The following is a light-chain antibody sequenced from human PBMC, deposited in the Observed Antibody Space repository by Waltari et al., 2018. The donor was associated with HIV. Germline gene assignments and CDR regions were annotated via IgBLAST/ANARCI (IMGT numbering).Light chain of an antibody. J-gene: IGKJ1*01. CDR3: QHSRT. V-gene: IGKV1-39*01. Sequence: DIQMTQSPSSVSASVGDRVTLTCRASQSISTNLNWYQQKPGKAPKLLIYAASRLQSGVPSRFTGSGSGTDFTLTISSLHPEEFTTYYCQHSRTFGQGTKVEIK. CDR1: QSISTN. CDR2: AAS.